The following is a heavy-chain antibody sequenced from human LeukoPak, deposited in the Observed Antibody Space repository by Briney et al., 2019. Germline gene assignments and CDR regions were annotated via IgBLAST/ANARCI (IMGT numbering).Heavy chain of an antibody. CDR1: GYTFTSYD. Sequence: GASVKVSCKASGYTFTSYDINWVRQATGQGLECMGWMNPNSGNTGYAQKFQGRVTMTRNTSISTAYMELSSLRSEDTAVYYCASYSISCHYGGNLGTPCVDYWGQGTLVTVSS. D-gene: IGHD4-23*01. J-gene: IGHJ4*02. CDR2: MNPNSGNT. CDR3: ASYSISCHYGGNLGTPCVDY. V-gene: IGHV1-8*01.